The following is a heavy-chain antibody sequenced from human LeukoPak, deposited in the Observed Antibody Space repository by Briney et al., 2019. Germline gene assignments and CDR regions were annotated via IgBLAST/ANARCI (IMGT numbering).Heavy chain of an antibody. D-gene: IGHD3-10*01. Sequence: PSETLSLTCTVSGVSISSRSYYWGWIRQPPGKGLEWIGNIFYSGSTNYNPSLKSRVTISVDTSKNQFSLKLSSVTAADTAVYYCARGSGVTGTIEVWFGEGLGSPDYYYYMDVWGKGTTVTISS. CDR3: ARGSGVTGTIEVWFGEGLGSPDYYYYMDV. J-gene: IGHJ6*03. V-gene: IGHV4-39*07. CDR2: IFYSGST. CDR1: GVSISSRSYY.